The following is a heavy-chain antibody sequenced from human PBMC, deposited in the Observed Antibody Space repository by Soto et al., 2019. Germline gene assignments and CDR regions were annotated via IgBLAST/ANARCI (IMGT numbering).Heavy chain of an antibody. CDR2: MNPNSGNT. CDR1: GYTFTSYD. V-gene: IGHV1-8*01. J-gene: IGHJ5*02. D-gene: IGHD2-15*01. CDR3: ARCLRCSGGSCYHNWFDP. Sequence: QVQLVQSGAEVKKPGASVKVSCKASGYTFTSYDINWVRQATGQGLEWMGWMNPNSGNTGYAQKFQGRVTMTRNTSISTAYMELSSLRSEDTAVYYCARCLRCSGGSCYHNWFDPWGQGTLVTVSS.